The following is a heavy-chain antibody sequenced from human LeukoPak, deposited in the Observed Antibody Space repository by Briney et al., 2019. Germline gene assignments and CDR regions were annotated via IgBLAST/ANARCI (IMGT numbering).Heavy chain of an antibody. Sequence: GGSLRLSCAASGFTFSSYAMSWVRQAPGKGLEWVSAISGSGGSTYYADSVKGRFTISRDNSKNTLYLQMNSLRAEDTAVYYCAKELWIAATGTEEDYYSYYGMDVWGQGTTVTVSS. CDR3: AKELWIAATGTEEDYYSYYGMDV. CDR1: GFTFSSYA. D-gene: IGHD6-13*01. CDR2: ISGSGGST. J-gene: IGHJ6*02. V-gene: IGHV3-23*01.